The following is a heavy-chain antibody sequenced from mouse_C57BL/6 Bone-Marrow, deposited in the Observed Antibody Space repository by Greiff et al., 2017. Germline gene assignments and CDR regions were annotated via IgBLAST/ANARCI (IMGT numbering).Heavy chain of an antibody. D-gene: IGHD2-2*01. CDR3: ARSQSTMVTTGFAY. CDR1: GFTFSDYG. Sequence: EVQGVESGGGLVKPGGSLKLSCAASGFTFSDYGMHWVRQAPEKGLEWVAYISSGSSTIYYADTVKGRFTISRDNAKNTLFLQMTSLRSEDTAMYYCARSQSTMVTTGFAYWGQGTLVTVSA. J-gene: IGHJ3*01. V-gene: IGHV5-17*01. CDR2: ISSGSSTI.